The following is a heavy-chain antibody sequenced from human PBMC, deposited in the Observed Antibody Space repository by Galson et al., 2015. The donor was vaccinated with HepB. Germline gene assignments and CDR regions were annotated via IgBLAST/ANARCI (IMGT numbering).Heavy chain of an antibody. V-gene: IGHV3-49*04. J-gene: IGHJ6*02. D-gene: IGHD2-15*01. Sequence: SLRLSCAASGFTFGDYAMSWVRQAPGKGLEWVGFIRSKAYGGTTEYAASVKGRFTISRDDSKSIAYLQMNSLKTEDTAVYYCTGYCSGGSCPLYYSYGMDVWGQGTTVTVSS. CDR3: TGYCSGGSCPLYYSYGMDV. CDR2: IRSKAYGGTT. CDR1: GFTFGDYA.